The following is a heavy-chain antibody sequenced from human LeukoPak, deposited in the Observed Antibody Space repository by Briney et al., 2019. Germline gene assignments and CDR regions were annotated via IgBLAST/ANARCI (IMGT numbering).Heavy chain of an antibody. Sequence: PGGSLRLSCAASGXTFSSYAMSWVRQAPGKGLEWVCLISGSGGSRYYAVSVMGRFTISRDNSKNTLYLQMNSLRAEDTAVYYSAKDRTSGSYPYDAFDVWGQGTVVTVYS. J-gene: IGHJ3*01. CDR2: ISGSGGSR. V-gene: IGHV3-23*01. CDR3: AKDRTSGSYPYDAFDV. D-gene: IGHD1-26*01. CDR1: GXTFSSYA.